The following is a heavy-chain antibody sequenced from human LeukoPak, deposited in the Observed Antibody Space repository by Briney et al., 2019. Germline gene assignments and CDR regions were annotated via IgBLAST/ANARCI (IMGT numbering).Heavy chain of an antibody. V-gene: IGHV4-61*09. Sequence: SETLSLTCTVSGASIKSGSYYWSWVRQPAGKGLEWIGHFHTDGSTNYNPSLKSRVTISVDTSKNQFSLKLSSVTAADTAVYYCARRLPPQNGNDAFDIWGQGTMVTVSS. CDR1: GASIKSGSYY. J-gene: IGHJ3*02. CDR2: FHTDGST. D-gene: IGHD1-1*01. CDR3: ARRLPPQNGNDAFDI.